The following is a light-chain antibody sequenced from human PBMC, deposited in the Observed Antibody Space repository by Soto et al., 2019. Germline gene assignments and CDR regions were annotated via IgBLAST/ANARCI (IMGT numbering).Light chain of an antibody. V-gene: IGLV2-14*01. Sequence: QPASVSGSPGQSITISCTGTSSDVGGYNYVSWYQQHPGKAPKLMIYEVSNRPSGVSNRFSGSKSGNTASLTISGLQAEDEAAYYCSSYTSSSTRVFGGGTKLTVL. CDR1: SSDVGGYNY. CDR3: SSYTSSSTRV. CDR2: EVS. J-gene: IGLJ3*02.